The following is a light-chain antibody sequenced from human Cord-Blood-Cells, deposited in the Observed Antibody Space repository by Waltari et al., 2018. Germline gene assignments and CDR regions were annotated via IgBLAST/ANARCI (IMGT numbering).Light chain of an antibody. J-gene: IGLJ3*02. CDR2: GNS. CDR3: QSYDSGLCKV. CDR1: SSNIGAGYD. Sequence: QSVLTQPPSVSGAPGQRVTISCTGSSSNIGAGYDVHWYQQLPGTAPKLLIYGNSNRPSGVPDRFSGSKSGTTASLAITGLQAEDEADYYCQSYDSGLCKVFGGGTKLPVL. V-gene: IGLV1-40*01.